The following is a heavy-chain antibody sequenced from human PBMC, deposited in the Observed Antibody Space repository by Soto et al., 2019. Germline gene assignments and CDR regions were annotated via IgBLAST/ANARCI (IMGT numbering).Heavy chain of an antibody. CDR3: GRTSRFDC. J-gene: IGHJ4*02. CDR1: CGSFSSYY. Sequence: SETLSLTCAVYCGSFSSYYWSWIRQPPGKGLEWIGEINHSGSTNYNPSLKSRVTMSVDTSKNQFSLKLSSVTAADTAVYYCGRTSRFDCWGQGTLVTVSS. CDR2: INHSGST. D-gene: IGHD6-6*01. V-gene: IGHV4-34*01.